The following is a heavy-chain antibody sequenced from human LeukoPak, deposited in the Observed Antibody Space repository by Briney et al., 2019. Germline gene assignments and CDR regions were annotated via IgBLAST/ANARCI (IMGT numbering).Heavy chain of an antibody. CDR2: INPNSGGT. Sequence: ASVKVSCKASGYTFTGYYMHWVRQAPGQGLEWMGWINPNSGGTNYAQKFQGRVTMTRDMSTSTVYMELSSLRSEDTAVYYCAGIGYYDSSGYSLGAFDIWGQGTMVTVSS. J-gene: IGHJ3*02. V-gene: IGHV1-2*02. CDR3: AGIGYYDSSGYSLGAFDI. CDR1: GYTFTGYY. D-gene: IGHD3-22*01.